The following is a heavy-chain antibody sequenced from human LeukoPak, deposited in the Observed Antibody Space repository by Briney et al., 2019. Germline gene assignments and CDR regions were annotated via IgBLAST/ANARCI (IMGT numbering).Heavy chain of an antibody. Sequence: GSLRLSCAASGITFSSYEMNWVRQAPGKGLEWVSYISSSGSTIYYADSVKGRFTISRDNAKNSLYLQMNSLRAEDTAVYYCARDTPRDGYPYYYGMDVWGQGTTVTVSS. CDR2: ISSSGSTI. CDR1: GITFSSYE. D-gene: IGHD5-24*01. CDR3: ARDTPRDGYPYYYGMDV. V-gene: IGHV3-48*03. J-gene: IGHJ6*02.